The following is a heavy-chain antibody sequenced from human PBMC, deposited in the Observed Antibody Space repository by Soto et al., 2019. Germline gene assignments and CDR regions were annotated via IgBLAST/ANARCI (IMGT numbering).Heavy chain of an antibody. CDR2: ISGSGGST. Sequence: EVQLSQSGGGLVQPGGSLRLSCAASGFTFSNFAMRWVRQAPGKGLEWGSDISGSGGSTYYAESVKGRFTISRDNSKNTLFLQMNSLRVEDTAVYYCAKDIVAVGGYETFDFWCQGTMVTVSS. CDR1: GFTFSNFA. D-gene: IGHD5-12*01. J-gene: IGHJ4*02. V-gene: IGHV3-23*01. CDR3: AKDIVAVGGYETFDF.